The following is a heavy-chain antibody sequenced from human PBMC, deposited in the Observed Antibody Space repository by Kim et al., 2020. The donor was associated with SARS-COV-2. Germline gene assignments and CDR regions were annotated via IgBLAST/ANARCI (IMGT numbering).Heavy chain of an antibody. D-gene: IGHD6-13*01. CDR1: GYSFTSYW. V-gene: IGHV5-51*01. J-gene: IGHJ4*02. CDR3: ATQGSSSWKHYFDF. Sequence: GESLKISCRGSGYSFTSYWIGWVRQMPGKGLEWMGIIYPSDSDSRYSPSFQGQVTISADKSISTAYLQLSSLKASDTAVYYCATQGSSSWKHYFDFWGQGTLVTVSS. CDR2: IYPSDSDS.